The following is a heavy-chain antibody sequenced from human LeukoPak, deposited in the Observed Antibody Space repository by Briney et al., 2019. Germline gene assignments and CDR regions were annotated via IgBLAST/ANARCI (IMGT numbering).Heavy chain of an antibody. J-gene: IGHJ5*02. D-gene: IGHD1-7*01. V-gene: IGHV3-53*04. CDR3: ARAVITGTTRWFDP. CDR1: GFSVSTNY. CDR2: IYSGGST. Sequence: GGSLRLSCAASGFSVSTNYMSWVRQAPGRGLEWVAVIYSGGSTYYADSVKGRVTISRNNSKNTLYLQMNSLRAEDTAVYYCARAVITGTTRWFDPWGQGTLVTVSS.